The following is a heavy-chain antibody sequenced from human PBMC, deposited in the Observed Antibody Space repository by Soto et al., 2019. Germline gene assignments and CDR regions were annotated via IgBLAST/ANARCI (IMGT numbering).Heavy chain of an antibody. CDR1: GGSISSYY. CDR3: ARKVTGDYADY. D-gene: IGHD4-17*01. CDR2: IYYSGST. V-gene: IGHV4-59*01. J-gene: IGHJ4*02. Sequence: QVPLQESGPGLVKPSETLSLTCTVSGGSISSYYWSWIRQPPGKGLEWIGYIYYSGSTNYNPSLKSRVTISVDPSKNQFSLKLSSVTAADTAVYYCARKVTGDYADYWGQGTLVTVSS.